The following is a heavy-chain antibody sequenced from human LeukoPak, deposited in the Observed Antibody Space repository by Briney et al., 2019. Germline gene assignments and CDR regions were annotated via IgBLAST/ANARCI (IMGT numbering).Heavy chain of an antibody. CDR2: INPNSGGT. CDR3: ARVIALTYYDFWSGYSYFDY. D-gene: IGHD3-3*01. CDR1: GYTFTGYY. J-gene: IGHJ4*02. V-gene: IGHV1-2*02. Sequence: ASVKVSCKASGYTFTGYYMHWVRQAPGQGLEWMGWINPNSGGTNYAQKFQGRVTMTRDTSISTAYMELSRLRSDDTAVYYCARVIALTYYDFWSGYSYFDYWGQGTLDTVSS.